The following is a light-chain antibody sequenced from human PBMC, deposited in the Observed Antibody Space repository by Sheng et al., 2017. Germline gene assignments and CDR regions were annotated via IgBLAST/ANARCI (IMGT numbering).Light chain of an antibody. J-gene: IGLJ2*01. Sequence: SYELRQSPSVSVSPGQAANIACSGDNLGDRFICWYQQKTGQSPVLIIYQDDKRASGIPERFSGSNSGNTANLTISGTQTVDEADYYCQAWDKNIAIFGGGTRLTVL. CDR1: NLGDRF. CDR3: QAWDKNIAI. V-gene: IGLV3-1*01. CDR2: QDD.